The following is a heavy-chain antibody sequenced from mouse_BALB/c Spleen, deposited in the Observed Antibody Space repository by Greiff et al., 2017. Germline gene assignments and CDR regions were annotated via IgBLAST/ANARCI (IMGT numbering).Heavy chain of an antibody. V-gene: IGHV3-2*02. J-gene: IGHJ3*01. CDR2: ISYSGST. CDR3: ARRGYYGSSFAY. CDR1: GYSITSDYA. D-gene: IGHD1-1*01. Sequence: EVQLQQSGPGLVKPSQSLSLTCTVTGYSITSDYAWNWIRQFPGNKLEWMGYISYSGSTSYNPSLKSRISITRDTSKNQFFLQLNSVTTEDTATYYCARRGYYGSSFAYWGQGTLVTVSA.